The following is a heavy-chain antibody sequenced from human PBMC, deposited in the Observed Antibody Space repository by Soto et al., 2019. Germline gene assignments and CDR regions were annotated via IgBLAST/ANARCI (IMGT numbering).Heavy chain of an antibody. CDR3: ARGPAPLYASSAYYYSCGGFDI. Sequence: WGTLSLTCTVSGGSISSYYWTCILQPPGKGLEWIGYIYDSGSTNYNPSLKSRVTISVDTSKNQFSLKLSSVTAAGTAVYYCARGPAPLYASSAYYYSCGGFDIWRQGTMVTVSS. J-gene: IGHJ3*02. D-gene: IGHD3-22*01. CDR1: GGSISSYY. CDR2: IYDSGST. V-gene: IGHV4-59*01.